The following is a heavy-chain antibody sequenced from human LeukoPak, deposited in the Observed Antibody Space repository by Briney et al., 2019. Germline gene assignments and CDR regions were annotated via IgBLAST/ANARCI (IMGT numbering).Heavy chain of an antibody. V-gene: IGHV3-23*01. CDR3: AKAGSCTNGVCSNFDF. Sequence: GGSLRLSCAASGFTFSNYAMNWVRQAPGKGLEWVSVISDRGGTTNYADSVKGRFTLSRDNSRNTLYLQMNRLRAEDTAVYYCAKAGSCTNGVCSNFDFWGQGTLVTVSS. CDR1: GFTFSNYA. CDR2: ISDRGGTT. D-gene: IGHD2-8*01. J-gene: IGHJ4*02.